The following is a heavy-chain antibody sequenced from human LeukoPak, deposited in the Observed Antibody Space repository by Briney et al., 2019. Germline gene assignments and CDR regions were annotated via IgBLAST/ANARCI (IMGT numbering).Heavy chain of an antibody. CDR1: GFTLSDYY. J-gene: IGHJ6*03. V-gene: IGHV3-11*01. Sequence: GGSLRLSCAASGFTLSDYYMTWIRQAPGKGLEWVSYISSSGRTIYYADSVKGRFTISRDNAENSLYLQIKSLRAEDTAVYYCARGRDGYTGNFYYYYYYMDVWGKGTTVTISS. CDR3: ARGRDGYTGNFYYYYYYMDV. CDR2: ISSSGRTI. D-gene: IGHD5-24*01.